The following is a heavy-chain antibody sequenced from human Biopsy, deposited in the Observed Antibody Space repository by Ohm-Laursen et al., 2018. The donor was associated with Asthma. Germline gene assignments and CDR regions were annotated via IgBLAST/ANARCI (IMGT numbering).Heavy chain of an antibody. D-gene: IGHD5-18*01. Sequence: SLRLSCAASGFTLSSYSMNWVRQAPGKGLEWVSYISSSSSTIYYADSVKGRFTISRDNAKNSLYLQMNSLRDEDTAVYYCARFKRGYSYGYAGVFGYWGQGTLVTVSS. CDR2: ISSSSSTI. CDR1: GFTLSSYS. V-gene: IGHV3-48*02. J-gene: IGHJ4*02. CDR3: ARFKRGYSYGYAGVFGY.